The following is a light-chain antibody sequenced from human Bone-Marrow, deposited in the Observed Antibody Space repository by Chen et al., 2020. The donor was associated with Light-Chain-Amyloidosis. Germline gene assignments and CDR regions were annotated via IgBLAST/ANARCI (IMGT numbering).Light chain of an antibody. V-gene: IGKV1-33*01. Sequence: DIQMTQSPSSLSASIGDRVTITCQASQDISNYLNWYQQKPGKAPKLLISDVSKLQTGVPSKFSGSGSGTDVTCTISSLQPEDTETYSCQQFDNLPITFGPGTKVDI. CDR1: QDISNY. CDR3: QQFDNLPIT. J-gene: IGKJ3*01. CDR2: DVS.